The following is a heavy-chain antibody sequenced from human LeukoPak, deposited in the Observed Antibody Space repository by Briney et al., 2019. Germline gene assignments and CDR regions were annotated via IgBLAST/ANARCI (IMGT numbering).Heavy chain of an antibody. CDR1: GFTFSSYA. CDR3: AKGRGVMSRAHRFDY. J-gene: IGHJ4*02. Sequence: GGSLRLSCAASGFTFSSYAMSWVRQAPGKGLEWVSAISGSGGSTYYADSVKGRFTISRDNSKNTLYLQMNSLRAEDTAVYYCAKGRGVMSRAHRFDYWGQGTLVTVSS. CDR2: ISGSGGST. D-gene: IGHD3-16*01. V-gene: IGHV3-23*01.